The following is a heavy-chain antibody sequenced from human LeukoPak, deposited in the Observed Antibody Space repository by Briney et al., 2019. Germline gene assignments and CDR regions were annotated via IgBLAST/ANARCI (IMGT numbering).Heavy chain of an antibody. CDR1: GFTFGNYA. V-gene: IGHV3-49*03. Sequence: GGSLRLSCAASGFTFGNYAMNWFRQAPGKGLEWISLIRSKTYGGTTEYVASVKGRFTISRDDSKSIAYLQMNSLKTEDTAVYYCTSELPDDYWGRGTLVTVSS. CDR3: TSELPDDY. CDR2: IRSKTYGGTT. J-gene: IGHJ4*02. D-gene: IGHD1-14*01.